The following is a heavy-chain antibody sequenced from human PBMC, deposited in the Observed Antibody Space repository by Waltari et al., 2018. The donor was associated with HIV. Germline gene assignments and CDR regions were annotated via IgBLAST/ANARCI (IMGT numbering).Heavy chain of an antibody. V-gene: IGHV4-39*01. D-gene: IGHD1-26*01. Sequence: QLQLQESGPGLVKPSESLSLTCTVSGGSVSSSSYCWGWIRQPPGKGLAWVGRIYYTGGANQNPSLKSRVTISVDTSKNQFSLKVTSVTAADTAVYYCARHALRVGVAYWNFDLWGRGTLVTVSS. J-gene: IGHJ2*01. CDR1: GGSVSSSSYC. CDR3: ARHALRVGVAYWNFDL. CDR2: IYYTGGA.